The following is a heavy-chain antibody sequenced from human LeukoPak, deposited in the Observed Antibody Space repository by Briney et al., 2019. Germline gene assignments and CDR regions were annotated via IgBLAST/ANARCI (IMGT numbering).Heavy chain of an antibody. D-gene: IGHD6-19*01. CDR1: GGSISSSSYY. CDR3: ARDRRSSGWYSDYGMDV. CDR2: IYYSGST. Sequence: PSETLSLTCTVSGGSISSSSYYWGWIRQPPGKGLEWIGSIYYSGSTYYNPSLKSRVTISVDTSKNQFSLKLSSVTAADTAVYYCARDRRSSGWYSDYGMDVWGQGTTVTVSS. V-gene: IGHV4-39*02. J-gene: IGHJ6*02.